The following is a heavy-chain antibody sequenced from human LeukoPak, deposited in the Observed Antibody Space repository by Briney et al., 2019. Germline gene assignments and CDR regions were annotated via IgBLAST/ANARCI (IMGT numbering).Heavy chain of an antibody. CDR2: IIPILGIA. CDR1: GGTFSSYA. Sequence: SVKVSCKASGGTFSSYAISWVRQAPGQGLEWMGRIIPILGIANYAQKFQGRVTITADKSTSTAYMELSSLRSEDTAVYYCARRYDSSGYYRTFDYWGQGTLVTVYS. D-gene: IGHD3-22*01. J-gene: IGHJ4*02. CDR3: ARRYDSSGYYRTFDY. V-gene: IGHV1-69*04.